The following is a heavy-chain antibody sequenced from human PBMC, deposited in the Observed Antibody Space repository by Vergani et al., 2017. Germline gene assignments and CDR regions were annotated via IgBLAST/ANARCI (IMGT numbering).Heavy chain of an antibody. CDR3: ARMLMTTVTLYYYYYYYMDV. V-gene: IGHV2-26*01. CDR1: GFSLSNARMG. Sequence: QVTLKESGPVLVKPTETLTLTCTVSGFSLSNARMGVSWIRQPPGKALEWLAHIFSNDEKSYSTSLKSRLTISKETSKSQVVLTMTDMDPVDTAPYYCARMLMTTVTLYYYYYYYMDVWGKGTTVTVSS. CDR2: IFSNDEK. D-gene: IGHD4-17*01. J-gene: IGHJ6*03.